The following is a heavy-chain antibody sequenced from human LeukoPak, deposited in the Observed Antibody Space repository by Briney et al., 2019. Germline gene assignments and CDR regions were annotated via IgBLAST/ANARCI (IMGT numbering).Heavy chain of an antibody. CDR1: AFTFSNYW. J-gene: IGHJ4*02. CDR3: ARSGKPYGLDY. Sequence: GGSLRLSCTASAFTFSNYWMHWVGQAPGKGLLWVSQVRGDGTATVYADSVKGRFTISRDNAKNTVYLQMNSLRVDDTAVYYCARSGKPYGLDYWGQGTLVTVSS. CDR2: VRGDGTAT. D-gene: IGHD3-10*01. V-gene: IGHV3-74*01.